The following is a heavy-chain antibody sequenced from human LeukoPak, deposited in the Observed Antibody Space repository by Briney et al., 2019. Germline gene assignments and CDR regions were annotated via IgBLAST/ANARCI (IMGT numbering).Heavy chain of an antibody. Sequence: GGSLRLSCAASGFTFSSYAMSWVRQAPGKGQEWVSAISGSGGSTYYADSVKGRFTISRDNSKNTLYLQMNSLRAEDTAVYYCATAPYYDILTGSQTDYWGQGTLVTVSS. CDR1: GFTFSSYA. J-gene: IGHJ4*02. CDR3: ATAPYYDILTGSQTDY. V-gene: IGHV3-23*01. D-gene: IGHD3-9*01. CDR2: ISGSGGST.